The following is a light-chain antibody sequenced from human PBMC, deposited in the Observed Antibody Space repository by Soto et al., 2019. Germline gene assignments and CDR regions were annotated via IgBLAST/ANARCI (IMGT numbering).Light chain of an antibody. Sequence: QSALTQPPSASGTPGQRVTISCSGSSSNIGSNYVYWYQQLPGTAPKLLIYRNNQRPSGVPDRFSGSKSGTSASLAISGLRSEDEADYHCAAWDDSLSVFGGGTKLTVL. J-gene: IGLJ3*02. CDR1: SSNIGSNY. CDR3: AAWDDSLSV. V-gene: IGLV1-47*01. CDR2: RNN.